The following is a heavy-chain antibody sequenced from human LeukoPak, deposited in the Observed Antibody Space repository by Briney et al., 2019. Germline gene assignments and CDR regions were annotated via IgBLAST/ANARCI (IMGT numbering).Heavy chain of an antibody. Sequence: GGSLRLSCVASEFTFSNYWLHWVRQAPGKGPVWVSRINSDGSNTIYADSVKGRFTTSRDNAKNTVYLQMNSLRVEDTAIYYCARGGFGHNMDVWGKGTTVTVSS. J-gene: IGHJ6*03. CDR1: EFTFSNYW. CDR3: ARGGFGHNMDV. CDR2: INSDGSNT. D-gene: IGHD3-3*01. V-gene: IGHV3-74*01.